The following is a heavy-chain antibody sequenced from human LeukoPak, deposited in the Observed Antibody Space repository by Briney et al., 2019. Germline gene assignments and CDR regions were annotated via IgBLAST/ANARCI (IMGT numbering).Heavy chain of an antibody. Sequence: PSETLSLTCAVYGGSFSGYYWSWIRQPPGKGLEWIGYIYYSGSTYYNPSLKSRVTISVDTSKNQFSLKLSSVTAADTAVYYCARENYDILTGYYFDYWGQGTLVTVSS. V-gene: IGHV4-30-4*08. J-gene: IGHJ4*02. D-gene: IGHD3-9*01. CDR1: GGSFSGYY. CDR3: ARENYDILTGYYFDY. CDR2: IYYSGST.